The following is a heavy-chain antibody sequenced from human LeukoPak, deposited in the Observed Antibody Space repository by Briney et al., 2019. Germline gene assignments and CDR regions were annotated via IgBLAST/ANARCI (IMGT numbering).Heavy chain of an antibody. Sequence: SAKVSCKASGGTFSSYAISWVRQAPGQGLEWMGGIIPIFGTANYAQKFQGRVTITADESTSTAYMELSSLRSEDTAVYYCARDRLPYYYDSSRPCCYYYGMDVWGQGTTVTVSS. CDR3: ARDRLPYYYDSSRPCCYYYGMDV. J-gene: IGHJ6*02. CDR2: IIPIFGTA. V-gene: IGHV1-69*13. D-gene: IGHD3-22*01. CDR1: GGTFSSYA.